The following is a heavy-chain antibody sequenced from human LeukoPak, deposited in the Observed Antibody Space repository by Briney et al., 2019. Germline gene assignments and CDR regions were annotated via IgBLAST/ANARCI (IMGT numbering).Heavy chain of an antibody. CDR3: ARGITYYYDSSGYYTGGPEGYYFDY. D-gene: IGHD3-22*01. CDR1: GGTFSSYA. J-gene: IGHJ4*02. Sequence: GASVKVSCKASGGTFSSYAISWVRQAPGQGLEWMGGIIPIFGTANYAQKFQGRVTMTRDTSTSTVYMELSSLRSEDTAVYYCARGITYYYDSSGYYTGGPEGYYFDYWGQGTLVTVSS. CDR2: IIPIFGTA. V-gene: IGHV1-69*05.